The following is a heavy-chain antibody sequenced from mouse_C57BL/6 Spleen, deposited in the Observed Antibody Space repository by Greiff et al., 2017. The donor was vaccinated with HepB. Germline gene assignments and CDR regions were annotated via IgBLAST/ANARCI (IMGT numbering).Heavy chain of an antibody. V-gene: IGHV3-6*01. CDR2: ISYDGSN. D-gene: IGHD2-4*01. CDR3: AREGLRRASKAMDY. CDR1: GYSITSGYY. Sequence: EVQLQQSGPGLVKPSQSLSLTCSVTGYSITSGYYWNWIRQFPGNKLEWMGYISYDGSNNYNPSLKNRISITRDTSKNQFFLKLNSVTTEDTATYYCAREGLRRASKAMDYWGQGTSVTVSS. J-gene: IGHJ4*01.